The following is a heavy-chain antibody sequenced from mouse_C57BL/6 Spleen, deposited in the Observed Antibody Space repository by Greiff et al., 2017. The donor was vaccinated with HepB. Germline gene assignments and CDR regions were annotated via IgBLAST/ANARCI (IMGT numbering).Heavy chain of an antibody. CDR3: AVITSITTEGFDY. CDR1: GYTFTSYW. Sequence: QVQLKQPGAELVRPGTSVKLSCKASGYTFTSYWMHWVKQRPGQGLEWIGVIDPSDSYTNYNQKFKGKATLTVDTSSSTAYMQLSSLTSEDSAVYYCAVITSITTEGFDYWGQGTTLTVSS. V-gene: IGHV1-59*01. J-gene: IGHJ2*01. CDR2: IDPSDSYT. D-gene: IGHD1-1*01.